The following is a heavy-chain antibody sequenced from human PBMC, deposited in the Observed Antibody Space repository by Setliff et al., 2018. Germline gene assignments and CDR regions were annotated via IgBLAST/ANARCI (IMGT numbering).Heavy chain of an antibody. CDR2: ISAYTGNA. Sequence: ASVKVSCKASGYTFSGYGITWVRQAPGQGLEWMGWISAYTGNAYYAHKLQDRVTMTTDTSTGTAYMELRSLTSDDTAVYYCSRLVRYCTTTSCQRLSGDEYWGQGTVVTV. V-gene: IGHV1-18*01. J-gene: IGHJ4*02. CDR3: SRLVRYCTTTSCQRLSGDEY. D-gene: IGHD2-2*01. CDR1: GYTFSGYG.